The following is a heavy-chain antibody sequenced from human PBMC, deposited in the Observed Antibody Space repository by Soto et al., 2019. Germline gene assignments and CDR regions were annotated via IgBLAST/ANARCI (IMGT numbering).Heavy chain of an antibody. J-gene: IGHJ4*01. CDR2: INHSGST. Sequence: PSETLSLTCAVYGGSFSGYYWSWIRKPPGKGLEWIGEINHSGSTNYNPSLKSRVTISVHTTKNQLSLKLSSVTAADTAVYYCARVVCTNGLCYYYFDYLCHEALVTACS. V-gene: IGHV4-34*01. D-gene: IGHD2-8*01. CDR1: GGSFSGYY. CDR3: ARVVCTNGLCYYYFDY.